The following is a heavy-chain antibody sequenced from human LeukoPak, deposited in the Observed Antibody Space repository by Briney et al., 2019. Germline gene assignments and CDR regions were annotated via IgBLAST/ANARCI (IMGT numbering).Heavy chain of an antibody. CDR2: ISSSSSYI. J-gene: IGHJ6*03. V-gene: IGHV3-21*01. CDR1: GFTFSSYS. Sequence: GGSLRLSCAASGFTFSSYSMNWVRQAPGKGLEWVSSISSSSSYIYYADSVKGRFTISRDNAKNSLYLQMNSLRAEDTAVYYCARYGGNPLVGYLYYYMDVWGKGTTVTVSS. D-gene: IGHD4-23*01. CDR3: ARYGGNPLVGYLYYYMDV.